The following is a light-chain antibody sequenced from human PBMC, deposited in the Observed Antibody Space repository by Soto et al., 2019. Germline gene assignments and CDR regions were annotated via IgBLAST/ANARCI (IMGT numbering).Light chain of an antibody. J-gene: IGLJ1*01. CDR1: SSDVGGYNY. CDR3: CSYAGSYTWV. Sequence: QSALTQPRSVSWSPGQSVTISCTGTSSDVGGYNYVSWYEQHPVKAPKLMFYDVTKRPSGVPDRFSGSKSGNTASLTIYGLRAEDEADYYCCSYAGSYTWVFGTGTKLTVL. CDR2: DVT. V-gene: IGLV2-11*01.